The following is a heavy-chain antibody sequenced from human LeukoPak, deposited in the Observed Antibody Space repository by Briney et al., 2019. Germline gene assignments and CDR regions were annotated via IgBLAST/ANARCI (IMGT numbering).Heavy chain of an antibody. D-gene: IGHD3-22*01. J-gene: IGHJ1*01. CDR1: GFTFSNFW. Sequence: GGSLRLSCAASGFTFSNFWTTWIRQAPGKGLEWVANIKQDGIEKYYVDSVEGRSTVSRDNTKNTLFLQMDSLRAEDTAVYYCARGSSGYYCDHFQTWGQGSLVTVSS. CDR2: IKQDGIEK. CDR3: ARGSSGYYCDHFQT. V-gene: IGHV3-7*01.